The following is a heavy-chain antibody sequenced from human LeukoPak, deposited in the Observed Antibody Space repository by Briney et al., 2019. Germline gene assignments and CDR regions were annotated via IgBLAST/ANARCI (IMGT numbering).Heavy chain of an antibody. CDR3: AKDILVYDSSGFDY. J-gene: IGHJ4*02. CDR2: ISWNSGSI. Sequence: GGSLRLSCAASGFTFDDYAMHWVRQAPGKGLEWVSGISWNSGSIGYADSVKGRFTISRDNAKNSLYLQMNSLRAEDTALYYCAKDILVYDSSGFDYWGQGTLVTVSS. D-gene: IGHD3-22*01. CDR1: GFTFDDYA. V-gene: IGHV3-9*01.